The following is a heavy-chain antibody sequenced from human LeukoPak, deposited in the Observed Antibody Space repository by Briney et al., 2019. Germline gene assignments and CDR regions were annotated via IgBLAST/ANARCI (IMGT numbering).Heavy chain of an antibody. CDR1: GGSISSTSYY. J-gene: IGHJ3*02. CDR3: ARLHYDFWSGYYTGGFVTGPLDAFDI. CDR2: IYYSGST. D-gene: IGHD3-3*01. Sequence: PSETLSLTCTVSGGSISSTSYYWGWIRQPPGKGLEWIGSIYYSGSTYYNPSLKSRVTISVDTSKNQFSLKLSSVTAADTAVYYCARLHYDFWSGYYTGGFVTGPLDAFDIWGQGTMVTVSS. V-gene: IGHV4-39*07.